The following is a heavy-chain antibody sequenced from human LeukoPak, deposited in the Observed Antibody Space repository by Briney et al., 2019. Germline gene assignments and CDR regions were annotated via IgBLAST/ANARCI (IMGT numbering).Heavy chain of an antibody. CDR2: IYPGDST. CDR3: ARPTSGQSFDI. V-gene: IGHV3-53*01. CDR1: GFTFDDYA. Sequence: GGSLRLSCAASGFTFDDYAMHWVRQAPGKGLEWVSIIYPGDSTYYADSVKGRFTISRNNSKNTLDLQMNSLRAEDTAVYFCARPTSGQSFDIWGQGTMVTVSS. D-gene: IGHD6-19*01. J-gene: IGHJ3*02.